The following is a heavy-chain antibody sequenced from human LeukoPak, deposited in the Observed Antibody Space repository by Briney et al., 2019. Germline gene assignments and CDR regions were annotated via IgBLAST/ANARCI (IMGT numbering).Heavy chain of an antibody. J-gene: IGHJ5*02. CDR2: IYYRGST. CDR3: ARLEITFGGVIAA. CDR1: GGSINSSSYY. Sequence: SETLSLTCTVSGGSINSSSYYWGWIRQPPGKGLEWIGSIYYRGSTYYNPSLKSRVTISVDTFKNQFSLKLGSVTAADTAVYYCARLEITFGGVIAAWGQGTLVTVSS. V-gene: IGHV4-39*01. D-gene: IGHD3-16*02.